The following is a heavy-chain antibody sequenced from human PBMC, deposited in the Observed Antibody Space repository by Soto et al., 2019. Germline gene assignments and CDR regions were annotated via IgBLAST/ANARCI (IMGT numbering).Heavy chain of an antibody. CDR1: GFTFTSSA. Sequence: SVKVSCKASGFTFTSSAVQWVRQARGQRLEWIGWIVVGSGNTNYAQKFQERATITRDMSTSTAYMELSSLRSEDTAVYYCAADSHRGGSKDVWGQGTTVTVSS. V-gene: IGHV1-58*01. CDR2: IVVGSGNT. CDR3: AADSHRGGSKDV. D-gene: IGHD2-15*01. J-gene: IGHJ6*02.